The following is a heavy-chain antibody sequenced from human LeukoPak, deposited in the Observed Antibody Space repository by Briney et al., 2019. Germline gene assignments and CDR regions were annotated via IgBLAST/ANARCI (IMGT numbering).Heavy chain of an antibody. CDR2: IIPIFGTA. CDR1: GGTFSSHA. J-gene: IGHJ4*02. V-gene: IGHV1-69*13. D-gene: IGHD6-6*01. Sequence: GASVKVSCKASGGTFSSHAISWVRQAPGQGLEWMGGIIPIFGTANYAQKFQGRVTITADESTSTAYMELSSLRSEDTAVYYCARLPAARPLNFDYWGQGTLVTVSS. CDR3: ARLPAARPLNFDY.